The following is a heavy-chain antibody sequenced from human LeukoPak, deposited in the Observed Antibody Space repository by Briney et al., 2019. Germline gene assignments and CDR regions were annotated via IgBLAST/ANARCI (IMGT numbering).Heavy chain of an antibody. CDR2: IYYSGST. D-gene: IGHD2-2*01. V-gene: IGHV4-30-4*01. J-gene: IGHJ4*02. CDR3: AREYCSSTSCPFDY. CDR1: GVSISSGNYY. Sequence: SETLSLTCTVSGVSISSGNYYWRWIRQPPGRGVEWIGYIYYSGSTYYNPSLKSRVTISVDTSKNQFSLKLSSVTAADTAVYYCAREYCSSTSCPFDYWGEGTLVTVSS.